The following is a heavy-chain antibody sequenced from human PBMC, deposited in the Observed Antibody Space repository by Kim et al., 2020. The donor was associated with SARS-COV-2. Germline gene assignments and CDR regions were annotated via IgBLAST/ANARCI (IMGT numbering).Heavy chain of an antibody. CDR1: GGTFSSYA. V-gene: IGHV1-69*13. Sequence: SVKVSCKASGGTFSSYAISWVRQAPGQGLEWMGGIIPIFGTANYAQKFQGRVTITADESSSTAYMELSSLRSEDTAVYYCASREYQNYGSGSYHYYYYGMDVWGQGTTVTVSS. CDR2: IIPIFGTA. D-gene: IGHD3-10*01. J-gene: IGHJ6*02. CDR3: ASREYQNYGSGSYHYYYYGMDV.